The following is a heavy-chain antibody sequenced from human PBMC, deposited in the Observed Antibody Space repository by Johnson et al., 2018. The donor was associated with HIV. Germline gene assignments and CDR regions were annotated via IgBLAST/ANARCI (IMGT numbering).Heavy chain of an antibody. CDR2: IYSGGST. Sequence: VQLVESGGGVVQPGRSLRLSCAASGFTVSGNYMSWVRQAPGKGLEWVSVIYSGGSTYYADSVKGRFTISSDNSKNTLYLQMNSLRVEDTAVYYCARDALLRFLEWFIWGQGTMVTVSS. J-gene: IGHJ3*02. CDR3: ARDALLRFLEWFI. D-gene: IGHD3-3*01. V-gene: IGHV3-66*01. CDR1: GFTVSGNY.